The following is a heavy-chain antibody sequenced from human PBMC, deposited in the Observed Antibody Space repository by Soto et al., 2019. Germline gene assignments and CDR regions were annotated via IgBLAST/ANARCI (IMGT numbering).Heavy chain of an antibody. J-gene: IGHJ4*02. Sequence: QLQLQESGPGLVKPSETLSLTCSVSRGSISSSSYYWGWIRQPPEKGLEWIANIYYSGTTYYNPSLKCRVTISVDMSKNQFSLKLSSVTAADTAMYYCARCYYDSSGFDSWGQGTLVTVSS. CDR2: IYYSGTT. V-gene: IGHV4-39*01. D-gene: IGHD3-22*01. CDR3: ARCYYDSSGFDS. CDR1: RGSISSSSYY.